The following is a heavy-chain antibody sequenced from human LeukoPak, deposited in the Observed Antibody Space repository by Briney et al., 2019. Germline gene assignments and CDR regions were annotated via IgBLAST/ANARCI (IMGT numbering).Heavy chain of an antibody. J-gene: IGHJ5*02. D-gene: IGHD3-10*01. Sequence: SSETLSLTCTVSGGSISSSRYYWAWIRQPPGKGLEWIGSIYFSGSTSYNPSLKSRVTMSVDTSKNQFSLEVYSVTAPDTAVYYCGRTGVGYWFDPWGQGSLVTVCS. CDR2: IYFSGST. CDR1: GGSISSSRYY. CDR3: GRTGVGYWFDP. V-gene: IGHV4-39*01.